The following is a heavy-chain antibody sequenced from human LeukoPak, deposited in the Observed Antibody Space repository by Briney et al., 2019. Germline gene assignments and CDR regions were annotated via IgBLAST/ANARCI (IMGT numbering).Heavy chain of an antibody. CDR1: GFTFRDAW. J-gene: IGHJ4*02. V-gene: IGHV3-15*01. CDR2: IQSKTERGIT. Sequence: GVSVRLSCAAWGFTFRDAWLTWVRQARGKGLEWVGRIQSKTERGITDYAAPVKGRFTISRDDSKNTLYLQMNSLKTEDTAVYYCTTDTVDCSSTSCYEIDYWGQGTLVTVSS. D-gene: IGHD2-2*01. CDR3: TTDTVDCSSTSCYEIDY.